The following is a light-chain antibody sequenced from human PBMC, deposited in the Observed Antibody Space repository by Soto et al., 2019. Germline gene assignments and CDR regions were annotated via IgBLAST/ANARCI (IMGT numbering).Light chain of an antibody. Sequence: EIVLTQSPGTLSLSPGERATLSCRASQSVSSSYLGWYQQKPGQAPRLLIYGASSRATGITDRFSGSGSGTDFTLTISRLEPEDFALYYCQQYGTSPWTFGQGTKLEIK. CDR2: GAS. CDR1: QSVSSSY. CDR3: QQYGTSPWT. V-gene: IGKV3-20*01. J-gene: IGKJ1*01.